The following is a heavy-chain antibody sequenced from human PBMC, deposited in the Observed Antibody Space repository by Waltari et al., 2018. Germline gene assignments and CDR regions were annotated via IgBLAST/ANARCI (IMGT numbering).Heavy chain of an antibody. J-gene: IGHJ4*02. CDR2: ISSSSSTV. CDR3: ARGTRGTFDH. CDR1: GFIFSDYS. Sequence: EVQLVESGGDLVKPGGSLRLSCAASGFIFSDYSMNWVRQAPGKGREWVSSISSSSSTVHYADSMKGRFTISGDNAKSSLYLQLNSLRAEDTAVYYCARGTRGTFDHWGQGTLVTVSS. V-gene: IGHV3-21*01.